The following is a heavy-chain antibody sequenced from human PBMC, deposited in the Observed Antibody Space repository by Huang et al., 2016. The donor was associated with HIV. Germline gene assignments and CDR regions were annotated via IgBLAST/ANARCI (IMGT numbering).Heavy chain of an antibody. D-gene: IGHD3-22*01. V-gene: IGHV4-34*02. CDR1: GGSFSGYY. CDR3: ARRYNSRRDY. CDR2: INHSGNT. Sequence: QVQLEQWGAGLLKASETLSLTCAVYGGSFSGYYWNWLRQAPVKGLEWVGEINHSGNTNYNPSLKSRVNMSVDTSKSQFSLYLTSLSAADTGTYFCARRYNSRRDYWGRGTLVTVNS. J-gene: IGHJ4*02.